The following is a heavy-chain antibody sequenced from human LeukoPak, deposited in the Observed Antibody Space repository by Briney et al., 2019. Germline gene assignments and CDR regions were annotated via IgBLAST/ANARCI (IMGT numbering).Heavy chain of an antibody. V-gene: IGHV1-2*02. J-gene: IGHJ6*03. CDR3: AAQCNDDFCYKGDYMDV. Sequence: EASVKVSCKTSKNMFTGYFMHWVRQAPGQGLEWIGWINPNSGGTLFARRFQGRVTMTRDTSIGATYMELSRLTSDDTALYYCAAQCNDDFCYKGDYMDVWSKGTMVIVSS. D-gene: IGHD2-2*02. CDR1: KNMFTGYF. CDR2: INPNSGGT.